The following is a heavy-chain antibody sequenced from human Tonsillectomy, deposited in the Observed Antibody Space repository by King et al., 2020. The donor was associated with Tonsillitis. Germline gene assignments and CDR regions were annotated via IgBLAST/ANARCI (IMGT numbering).Heavy chain of an antibody. V-gene: IGHV1-69*01. CDR2: IIPIFGTA. CDR3: ARDGGVHSYGSATPFVF. Sequence: VQLVESGAEVKKPGSSVKVSCKASGGTFSSYAISWVRQAPGQGLEWMGGIIPIFGTANYAQKFQGRVTITADESTSTAYMELSSLRSEDTAVYYCARDGGVHSYGSATPFVFWGQGTLVTVSS. D-gene: IGHD5-18*01. J-gene: IGHJ4*02. CDR1: GGTFSSYA.